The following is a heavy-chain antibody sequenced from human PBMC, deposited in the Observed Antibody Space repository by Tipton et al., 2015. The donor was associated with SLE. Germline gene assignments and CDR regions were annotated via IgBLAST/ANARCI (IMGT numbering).Heavy chain of an antibody. D-gene: IGHD3-3*01. CDR3: ARDLPFYDFWSGSSGLDY. CDR1: GGTFSSHT. J-gene: IGHJ4*02. Sequence: QVQLVQSGPEVKKPGSSVKVSCKASGGTFSSHTISWVRQAPGQGLEWMGRIIPILGIANSAQKFQGRVTITADKSTSTAYMELRSLRSDDTAVYYCARDLPFYDFWSGSSGLDYWGQGTLLTVSS. V-gene: IGHV1-69*09. CDR2: IIPILGIA.